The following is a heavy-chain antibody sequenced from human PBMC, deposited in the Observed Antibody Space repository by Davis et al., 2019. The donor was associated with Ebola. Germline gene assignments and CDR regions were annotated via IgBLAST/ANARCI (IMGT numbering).Heavy chain of an antibody. V-gene: IGHV4-34*01. Sequence: MPSETLSLTCAVYVGSFSDYYWSWIRQPPGKVLEWIGEINHGGSTKYNPSLRSRVTISVDTSKNQFFLKVSSVTAAGTAVYYCARVNGDFYSYGMDVWGQGTTVTVS. D-gene: IGHD2-8*01. CDR1: VGSFSDYY. CDR2: INHGGST. J-gene: IGHJ6*02. CDR3: ARVNGDFYSYGMDV.